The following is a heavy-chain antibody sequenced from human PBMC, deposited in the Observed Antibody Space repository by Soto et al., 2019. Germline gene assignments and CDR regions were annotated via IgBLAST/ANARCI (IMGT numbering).Heavy chain of an antibody. Sequence: QVQLVESGGGVVQPGRSLRLSCAASGFTLISYGMHWVRQAPGKGLQWVAFISYDGSDRYYEDSVKGRFTISRGNSKNTLYLQINSLRAEDTAVYYCARATNYYYGMDVWGQGTTVTVSS. CDR3: ARATNYYYGMDV. CDR1: GFTLISYG. D-gene: IGHD1-1*01. V-gene: IGHV3-33*05. J-gene: IGHJ6*02. CDR2: ISYDGSDR.